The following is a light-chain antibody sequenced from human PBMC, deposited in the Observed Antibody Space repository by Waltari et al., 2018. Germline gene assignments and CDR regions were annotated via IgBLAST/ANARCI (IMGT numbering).Light chain of an antibody. CDR3: HQFWTTPST. Sequence: DIVMTQSPDSLAVSLGERATINCKSSQSLLYRSNNKNYLAWYQQKPGQPPKLLIYLASARESGVPDRFSGSGSGTDFTLTISSLQAEDVAVYYCHQFWTTPSTFGQGTKLEIK. CDR1: QSLLYRSNNKNY. V-gene: IGKV4-1*01. J-gene: IGKJ2*01. CDR2: LAS.